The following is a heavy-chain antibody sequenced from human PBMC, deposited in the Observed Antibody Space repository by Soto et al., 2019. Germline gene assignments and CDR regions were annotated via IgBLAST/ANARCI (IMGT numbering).Heavy chain of an antibody. CDR3: ARSPIVYDILTGYYYYYYGMDV. CDR1: GFTVSSNY. D-gene: IGHD3-9*01. V-gene: IGHV3-53*04. Sequence: GGSLRLSCAASGFTVSSNYMSWVRQAPGKGLEWVSVIYSGGSTYYADSVKGRFTISRHNSKNTLYLQMNSLRAEDTAVYYCARSPIVYDILTGYYYYYYGMDVWGQGTTVTVSS. CDR2: IYSGGST. J-gene: IGHJ6*02.